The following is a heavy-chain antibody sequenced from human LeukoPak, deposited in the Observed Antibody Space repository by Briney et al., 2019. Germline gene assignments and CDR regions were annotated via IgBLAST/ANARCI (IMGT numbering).Heavy chain of an antibody. CDR3: AKDTGYTGSGTYENYYLDF. Sequence: PGGSLRLSCAASGFTFSSYGMHWVRQAPGKGLEWVAFIRYDGRNSYYGDSVKGRFTISRDNSKSTLYLQMNSLRTEDTALYYCAKDTGYTGSGTYENYYLDFWGQGTLVTASS. V-gene: IGHV3-30*02. J-gene: IGHJ4*02. CDR1: GFTFSSYG. D-gene: IGHD3-10*01. CDR2: IRYDGRNS.